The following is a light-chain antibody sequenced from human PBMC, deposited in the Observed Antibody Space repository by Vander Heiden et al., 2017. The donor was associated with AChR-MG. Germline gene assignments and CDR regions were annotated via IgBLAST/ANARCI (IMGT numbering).Light chain of an antibody. J-gene: IGLJ2*01. CDR1: SPNIGSNT. CDR2: SNN. CDR3: AAWDDSLNGPL. V-gene: IGLV1-44*01. Sequence: SVLTQPPSASGTPGQRVTISCSGSSPNIGSNTVNWYQQLPGTAPKLLIYSNNQRPSGVPDRFSGSKSGTSASLAISGLQSEDEADYYCAAWDDSLNGPLFGGGTKLTVL.